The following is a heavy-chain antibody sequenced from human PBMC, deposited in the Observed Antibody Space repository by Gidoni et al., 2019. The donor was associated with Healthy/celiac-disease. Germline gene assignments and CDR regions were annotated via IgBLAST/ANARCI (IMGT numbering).Heavy chain of an antibody. V-gene: IGHV3-21*01. CDR3: ARRSVGRVGAFDY. D-gene: IGHD1-26*01. CDR1: GFTFSSYS. J-gene: IGHJ4*02. CDR2: ISSSSSYI. Sequence: EVQLVESGGGLVKPGGSLRLSCAASGFTFSSYSMNWVRQAPGKGLEWVSSISSSSSYIYYADSVKGRFTISRDNAKNSLYLQMNSLRAEDTAVYYCARRSVGRVGAFDYWGQGTLVTVSS.